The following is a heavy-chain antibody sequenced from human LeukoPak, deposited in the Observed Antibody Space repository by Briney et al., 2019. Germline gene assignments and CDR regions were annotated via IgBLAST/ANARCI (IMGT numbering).Heavy chain of an antibody. D-gene: IGHD2-15*01. CDR2: IYHSGST. V-gene: IGHV4-38-2*02. Sequence: SETLSLTCTVSGGSISSGYYWGWIRQPPGKGLEWIGSIYHSGSTYYNPSLKSRVTISVDTSKNQFSLKLSSVTAADTAVYYCARESVVVAAKDYWGQGTLVTVSS. CDR3: ARESVVVAAKDY. J-gene: IGHJ4*02. CDR1: GGSISSGYY.